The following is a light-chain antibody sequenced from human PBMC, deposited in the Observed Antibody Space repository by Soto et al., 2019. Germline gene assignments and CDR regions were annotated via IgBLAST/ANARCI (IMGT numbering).Light chain of an antibody. CDR2: GAS. CDR1: QSISSW. V-gene: IGKV1-5*01. CDR3: QQYDTFSP. Sequence: DIQMTQSPSTLSASVGDRVTITCRASQSISSWLSWYQQKPGKAPKLLIHGASSLESGVPSRFSGSGSGTEFTLTISSLQPDDFATYYCQQYDTFSPFGQGTKLEIK. J-gene: IGKJ1*01.